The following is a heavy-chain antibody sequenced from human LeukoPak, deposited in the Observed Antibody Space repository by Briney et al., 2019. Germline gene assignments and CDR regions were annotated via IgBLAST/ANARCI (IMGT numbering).Heavy chain of an antibody. CDR1: GFTFSSYG. CDR2: ISYDGSNK. Sequence: PGRSLRLSCAASGFTFSSYGMHWVRQAPGKGLEWVAVISYDGSNKYYADSVKGRFTISRDNSKNTLYLQMNSLRAEDTAVYYCAKAMTVGDIVVVVAAPDDAFDIWGQGTMVTVSS. D-gene: IGHD2-15*01. CDR3: AKAMTVGDIVVVVAAPDDAFDI. J-gene: IGHJ3*02. V-gene: IGHV3-30*18.